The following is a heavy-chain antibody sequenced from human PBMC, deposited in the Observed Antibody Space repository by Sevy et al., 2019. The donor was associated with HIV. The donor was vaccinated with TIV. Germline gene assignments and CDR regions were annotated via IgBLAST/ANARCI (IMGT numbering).Heavy chain of an antibody. J-gene: IGHJ4*02. D-gene: IGHD6-6*01. CDR3: AKDLTGRYTSSSGVFDY. CDR2: IRFDASTK. V-gene: IGHV3-30*02. Sequence: GGSLTLSCAASGFTFSNYGMHWVRQAPGKGLEWVALIRFDASTKYYKDSVKGRFTVSRDNAKNILYLQMNSLRPEDTAVYYCAKDLTGRYTSSSGVFDYWGQGTLVTVSS. CDR1: GFTFSNYG.